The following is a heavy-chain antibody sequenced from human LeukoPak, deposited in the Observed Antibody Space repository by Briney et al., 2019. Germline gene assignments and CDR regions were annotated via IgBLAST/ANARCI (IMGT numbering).Heavy chain of an antibody. J-gene: IGHJ5*02. Sequence: GGSLRLSRAASGFTFSSYSMKWVRQAPGKGLEWVSAISGSGSNTYSADSVKGRFTISRDNSKNTLYLQMNSLRAEDTAEYYCAKDCGQWLVETWGQGTLVTVSS. V-gene: IGHV3-23*01. CDR1: GFTFSSYS. CDR2: ISGSGSNT. D-gene: IGHD6-19*01. CDR3: AKDCGQWLVET.